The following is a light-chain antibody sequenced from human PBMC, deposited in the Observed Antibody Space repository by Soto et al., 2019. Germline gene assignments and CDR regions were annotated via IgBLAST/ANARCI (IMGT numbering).Light chain of an antibody. J-gene: IGLJ2*01. CDR2: EVT. Sequence: QSVLTQPASVSGSPGQSITISCTGTSSDFGGYNVVSWYQQHPGKAPKLIIYEVTKRPSGVSNRFSGSKSGNTASLTISGLQAEDDADYYCSSYADTTTFWVVFGGGTKLTVL. CDR1: SSDFGGYNV. CDR3: SSYADTTTFWVV. V-gene: IGLV2-23*02.